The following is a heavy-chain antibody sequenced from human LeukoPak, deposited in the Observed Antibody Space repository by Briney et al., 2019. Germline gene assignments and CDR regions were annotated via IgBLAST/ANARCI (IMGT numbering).Heavy chain of an antibody. CDR2: IYTSGST. J-gene: IGHJ6*02. D-gene: IGHD6-13*01. V-gene: IGHV4-4*07. Sequence: SETLSLTCTVSGGSISSYYWGWIRQPAGKGLEWIGRIYTSGSTNYNPSLKSRVTMSVDTSKNQFSLKLSSVTAADTAVYYCAREAYSSSPPDYYYYYGMDVWGQGTTVTVSS. CDR3: AREAYSSSPPDYYYYYGMDV. CDR1: GGSISSYY.